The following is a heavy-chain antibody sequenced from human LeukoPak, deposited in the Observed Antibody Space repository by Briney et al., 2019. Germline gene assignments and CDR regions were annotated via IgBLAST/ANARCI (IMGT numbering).Heavy chain of an antibody. CDR2: ISSSSSYI. J-gene: IGHJ4*02. D-gene: IGHD6-13*01. V-gene: IGHV3-21*01. CDR3: ARKWYSSSWSDSVYSDY. CDR1: GFTFSTYS. Sequence: PGGSLRLSCAASGFTFSTYSMNWVRQAPGKGLEWVSSISSSSSYIYYVDSVKGRFTISRDNAKNSLYLQMNSLRAEDTAVYYCARKWYSSSWSDSVYSDYWGQGTLVTVSS.